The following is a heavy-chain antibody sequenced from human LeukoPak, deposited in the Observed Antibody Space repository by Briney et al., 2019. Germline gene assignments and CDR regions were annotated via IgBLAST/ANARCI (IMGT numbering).Heavy chain of an antibody. Sequence: GGSLRLSCAASGFTVSTNFMSWVRQAPGRGLEWVSVIYSGGSTYYADSVKGRFTISRDNSKNTLYLQMNSLRAEDTAVYYCARTYGDYVYILGYWGQGTLVTVSS. D-gene: IGHD4-17*01. J-gene: IGHJ4*02. CDR2: IYSGGST. V-gene: IGHV3-53*01. CDR3: ARTYGDYVYILGY. CDR1: GFTVSTNF.